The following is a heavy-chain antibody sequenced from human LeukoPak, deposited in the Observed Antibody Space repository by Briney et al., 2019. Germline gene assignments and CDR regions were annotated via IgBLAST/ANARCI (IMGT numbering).Heavy chain of an antibody. V-gene: IGHV4-59*01. CDR3: VRPESAGTKYRFDY. CDR1: GGSMSYYY. D-gene: IGHD1-1*01. CDR2: KYYDGNSGNT. J-gene: IGHJ4*02. Sequence: PSETLSLTCTVSGGSMSYYYWTWRRQTPGKGLEWVGYKYYDGNSGNTNYNPSLESRVTISVDTSKNHVSLNLTSVTAADTAVYYCVRPESAGTKYRFDYWGQGALVTVSS.